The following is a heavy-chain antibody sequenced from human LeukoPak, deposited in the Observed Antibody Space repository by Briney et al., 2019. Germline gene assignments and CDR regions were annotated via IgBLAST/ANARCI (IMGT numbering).Heavy chain of an antibody. CDR3: ARAVRGKGPFDY. D-gene: IGHD3-10*01. J-gene: IGHJ4*02. Sequence: SETLSLTCTVSGGSISSYYWSWVRQAPGKGLEWIGYIYYSGSTNYNPSLKSRVTISVDTSKNQFSLKLSSVTAADTAVYYCARAVRGKGPFDYWGQGTLVTVSS. CDR2: IYYSGST. V-gene: IGHV4-59*01. CDR1: GGSISSYY.